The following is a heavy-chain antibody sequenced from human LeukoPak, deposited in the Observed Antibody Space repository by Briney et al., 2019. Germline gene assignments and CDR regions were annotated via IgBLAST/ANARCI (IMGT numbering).Heavy chain of an antibody. CDR2: IYSGGST. CDR3: ARSYSNHLFGMDV. V-gene: IGHV3-66*01. J-gene: IGHJ6*02. D-gene: IGHD4-11*01. Sequence: PGGSLRLSCAASGFTVSSYYMTWVRQAPGKGLEWVSVIYSGGSTYYADSVKGRVAISRDNCNNTVFLQMNIVRAEDTAVYYCARSYSNHLFGMDVWGQGTTVTVSS. CDR1: GFTVSSYY.